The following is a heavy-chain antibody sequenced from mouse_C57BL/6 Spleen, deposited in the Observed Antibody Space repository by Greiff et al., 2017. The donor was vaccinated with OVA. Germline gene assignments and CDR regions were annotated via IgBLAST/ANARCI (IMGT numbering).Heavy chain of an antibody. CDR1: GFSLTSYG. CDR2: IWSDGST. D-gene: IGHD2-2*01. J-gene: IGHJ4*01. V-gene: IGHV2-6-1*01. CDR3: ARHWGYDVRAMDY. Sequence: VQLVESGPGLVAPSQSLSITCTVSGFSLTSYGVHWVRQPPGKGLEWMVVIWSDGSTTYNSALKSRMSLSKNNTKIQVFLKMNSLQTDDTAMYYCARHWGYDVRAMDYWGQGTSVTVSS.